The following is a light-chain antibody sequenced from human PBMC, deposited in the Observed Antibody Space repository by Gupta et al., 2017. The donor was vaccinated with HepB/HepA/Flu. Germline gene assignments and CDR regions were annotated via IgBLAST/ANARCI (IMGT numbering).Light chain of an antibody. J-gene: IGLJ2*01. CDR1: RSDVGAYNY. CDR3: NSYTSSSTVV. V-gene: IGLV2-14*03. CDR2: DVN. Sequence: QSALTQPASVSGSPGQSFAISCPGTRSDVGAYNYVSWYQQHPGKAPKVIIYDVNNRPSGVSNRFSGSKSGNTASLIISGLQAEDETDYYCNSYTSSSTVVFGGGTKLTVL.